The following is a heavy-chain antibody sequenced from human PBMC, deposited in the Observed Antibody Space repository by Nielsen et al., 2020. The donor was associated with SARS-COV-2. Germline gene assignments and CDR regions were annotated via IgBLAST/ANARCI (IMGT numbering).Heavy chain of an antibody. CDR3: ARDFVYRGSGSYYNAY. V-gene: IGHV1-18*01. Sequence: ASVKVSCKASGYTFTSYGISWVRQAPGQGLEWMGWISAYNGNTNYAQKLQGRVTMTTDTSTSTAYMELRSLRSGDTAVYYCARDFVYRGSGSYYNAYWGQGTLVTVSS. D-gene: IGHD3-10*01. J-gene: IGHJ4*02. CDR1: GYTFTSYG. CDR2: ISAYNGNT.